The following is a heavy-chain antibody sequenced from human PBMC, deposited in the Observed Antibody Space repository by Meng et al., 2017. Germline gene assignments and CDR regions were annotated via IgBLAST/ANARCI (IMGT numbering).Heavy chain of an antibody. CDR2: INPNSGGT. J-gene: IGHJ4*02. CDR3: ARVVAVAGTVDY. V-gene: IGHV1-2*02. Sequence: ASVKVSCKASGYTFTGYYMHWVRQAPGQGPEWMGWINPNSGGTNYAQKFQGRVTMTRDTSISTAYMELSRLRSDDTAVYYCARVVAVAGTVDYWGQGTLVTVSS. CDR1: GYTFTGYY. D-gene: IGHD6-19*01.